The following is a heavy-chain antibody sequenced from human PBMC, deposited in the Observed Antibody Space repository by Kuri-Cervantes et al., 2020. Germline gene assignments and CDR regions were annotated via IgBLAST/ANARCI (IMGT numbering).Heavy chain of an antibody. V-gene: IGHV4-4*08. D-gene: IGHD1-20*01. CDR1: GGSISSYY. J-gene: IGHJ5*02. Sequence: SETLSLTCTVSGGSISSYYWSWIRQHPGKGLEWIGRIYTSGSTNYNPSLKSRVTISVDTSKNQFSLKLNSVTAADTAVYYCARDHRYNWNDGRWFDPWGQGTLVTVSS. CDR2: IYTSGST. CDR3: ARDHRYNWNDGRWFDP.